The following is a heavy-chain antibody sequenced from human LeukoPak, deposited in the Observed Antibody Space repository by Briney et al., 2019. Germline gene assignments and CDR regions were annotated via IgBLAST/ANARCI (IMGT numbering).Heavy chain of an antibody. J-gene: IGHJ4*02. CDR2: INSDGGST. Sequence: PGGSLRLSCAASGFTFSSYWMHWVRQAPGKGLVWVSRINSDGGSTSYADSVKGRFTISRDNAKNTLYLQMNSLRAEDTAVYYCARGDSSGYFDYFDYWGQGTLVTVSS. CDR1: GFTFSSYW. D-gene: IGHD3-22*01. CDR3: ARGDSSGYFDYFDY. V-gene: IGHV3-74*01.